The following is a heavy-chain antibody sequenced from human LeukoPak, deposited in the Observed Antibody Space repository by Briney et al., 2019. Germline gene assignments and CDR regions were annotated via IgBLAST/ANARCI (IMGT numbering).Heavy chain of an antibody. CDR1: GFTFSSYS. CDR2: ISSSSSYI. J-gene: IGHJ3*02. CDR3: ARGVSYYYDGSGYYQLSRDAFDI. D-gene: IGHD3-22*01. Sequence: GGSLRLSCAASGFTFSSYSMNWVRQAPGKGLEWVSSISSSSSYIYYADSVKGRFTISRDNAKNSLYLQMNSLRAEDTAVYYCARGVSYYYDGSGYYQLSRDAFDIWGQGTLVTVSS. V-gene: IGHV3-21*01.